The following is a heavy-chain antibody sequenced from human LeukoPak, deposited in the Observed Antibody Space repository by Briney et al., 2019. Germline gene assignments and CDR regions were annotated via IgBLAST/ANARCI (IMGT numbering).Heavy chain of an antibody. J-gene: IGHJ4*02. D-gene: IGHD6-6*01. V-gene: IGHV3-20*04. CDR1: GFIFEDYG. Sequence: GGSLRLSCAASGFIFEDYGMTCVRHAPGKGLEWVSGINGNGGSRGYAASVKGRFTISRDNANNSLYLQMNSLRAEDTGLYYCARGSSFHNCWGQGTLVTVSS. CDR3: ARGSSFHNC. CDR2: INGNGGSR.